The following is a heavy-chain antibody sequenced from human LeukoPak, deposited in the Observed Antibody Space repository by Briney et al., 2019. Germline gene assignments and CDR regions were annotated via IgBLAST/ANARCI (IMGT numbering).Heavy chain of an antibody. CDR1: GLTFSNYG. D-gene: IGHD2-2*02. Sequence: ASVKVSCKASGLTFSNYGITWVRQAPGQGLEWMGWISAYNGNTNYAQKLQGRVTMTTDTSTSTAYMELRSLRSDDTAVYYCARDLPYCSSTSCYRGGSSSWYDYWGQGTLVTVSS. CDR2: ISAYNGNT. J-gene: IGHJ4*02. V-gene: IGHV1-18*01. CDR3: ARDLPYCSSTSCYRGGSSSWYDY.